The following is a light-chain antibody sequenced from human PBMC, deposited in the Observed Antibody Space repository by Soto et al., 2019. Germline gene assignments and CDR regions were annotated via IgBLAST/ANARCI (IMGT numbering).Light chain of an antibody. Sequence: QSVLTQPPSASGSPGQSVTISCTGTSSDVGGYNYVSWYQQHPGKAPKLMIYEVTKRPSGVPDRFSGSKSGNTASLTVSGLQAADEADYYCSSYAGSSPLKVFGAGTKLTVL. V-gene: IGLV2-8*01. CDR1: SSDVGGYNY. CDR3: SSYAGSSPLKV. J-gene: IGLJ1*01. CDR2: EVT.